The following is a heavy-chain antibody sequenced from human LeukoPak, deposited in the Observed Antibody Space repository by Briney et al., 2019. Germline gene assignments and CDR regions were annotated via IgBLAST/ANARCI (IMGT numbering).Heavy chain of an antibody. V-gene: IGHV5-51*01. CDR1: GYSFTSYW. CDR2: IYPGDSDT. D-gene: IGHD3-9*01. Sequence: GESLKISCKGSGYSFTSYWIGWVRQMPGKGLEWMGIIYPGDSDTTYSPSFQGQVTISDDKSISTAYLQWSSLKASDTAMYYCARTNYDILTGYPNWFDPWGQGTLVTVSS. J-gene: IGHJ5*02. CDR3: ARTNYDILTGYPNWFDP.